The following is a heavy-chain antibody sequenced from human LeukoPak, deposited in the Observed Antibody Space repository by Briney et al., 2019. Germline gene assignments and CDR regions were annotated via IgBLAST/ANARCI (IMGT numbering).Heavy chain of an antibody. J-gene: IGHJ6*02. CDR1: GGSISSGGHY. D-gene: IGHD3-10*01. CDR2: INHSGST. V-gene: IGHV4-39*07. Sequence: SETLSLTCTVSGGSISSGGHYWSWIRQHPGKGLEWIGEINHSGSTNYNPSLKSRVTISVDTSKNQFSLKLSSVTAADTAVYYCARSTKHYYGSGSYRQYYGMDVWGQGTTVTVSS. CDR3: ARSTKHYYGSGSYRQYYGMDV.